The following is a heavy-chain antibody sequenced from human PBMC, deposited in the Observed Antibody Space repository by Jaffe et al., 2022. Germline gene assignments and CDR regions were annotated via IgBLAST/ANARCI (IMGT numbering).Heavy chain of an antibody. CDR2: IYSGGST. V-gene: IGHV3-66*02. CDR1: GFTVSSNY. D-gene: IGHD2-15*01. Sequence: EVQLVESGGGLVQPGGSLRLSCAASGFTVSSNYMSWVRQAPGKGLEWVSVIYSGGSTYYADSVKGRFTISRDNSKNTLYLQMNSLRAEDTAVYYCARDRDCSGGSCYGDDAFDIWGQGTMVTVSS. CDR3: ARDRDCSGGSCYGDDAFDI. J-gene: IGHJ3*02.